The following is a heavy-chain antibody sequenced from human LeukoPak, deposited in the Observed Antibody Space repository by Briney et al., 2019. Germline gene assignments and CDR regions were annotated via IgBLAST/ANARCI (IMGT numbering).Heavy chain of an antibody. CDR1: DYTFITYG. CDR3: ARVMHWDKPMARGRGMDV. D-gene: IGHD5-18*01. V-gene: IGHV1-18*01. J-gene: IGHJ6*02. CDR2: ISPYNGNT. Sequence: GASVKVSFKASDYTFITYGIAWVRQAPGQGLEWMGWISPYNGNTNYAQKFQGRVTVTTDTSTSTAYMELRSLRSDDTALYYCARVMHWDKPMARGRGMDVWGQGTTVTVSS.